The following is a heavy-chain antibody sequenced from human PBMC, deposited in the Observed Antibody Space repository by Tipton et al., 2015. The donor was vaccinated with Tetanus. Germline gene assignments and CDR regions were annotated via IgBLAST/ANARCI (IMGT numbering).Heavy chain of an antibody. CDR2: ISAYNGNT. CDR3: ARVYYDFWSGYYTYYYYGMDV. D-gene: IGHD3-3*01. CDR1: GYTFTSYG. Sequence: QLVQSGAEVKKPGASVKVSCKASGYTFTSYGISWVRQAPGQGLEWMGWISAYNGNTNYAQKLQGRVTMTTDTSTSTAYMELSSLRSEDTAVYYCARVYYDFWSGYYTYYYYGMDVWGQGTTVTVSS. V-gene: IGHV1-18*01. J-gene: IGHJ6*02.